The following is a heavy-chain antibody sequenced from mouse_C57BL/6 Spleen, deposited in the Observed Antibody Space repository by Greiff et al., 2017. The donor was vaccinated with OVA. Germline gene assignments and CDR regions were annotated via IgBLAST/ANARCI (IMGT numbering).Heavy chain of an antibody. CDR3: ARDASGWYFDV. CDR1: GYSITSGYY. CDR2: ISYDGSN. V-gene: IGHV3-6*01. Sequence: DVKLEESGPGLVKPSQSLSLTCSVTGYSITSGYYWNWIRQFPGNKLEWMGYISYDGSNNYNPSLKNRISITRDTSKNQFFLKLNSVTTEDTATYYCARDASGWYFDVWGTGTTVTVSS. J-gene: IGHJ1*03. D-gene: IGHD3-1*01.